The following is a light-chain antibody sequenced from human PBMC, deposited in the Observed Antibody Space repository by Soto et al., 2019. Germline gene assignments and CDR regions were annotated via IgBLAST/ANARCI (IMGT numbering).Light chain of an antibody. J-gene: IGLJ3*02. CDR3: CSSVGSPNWV. CDR1: SSDVGSYGR. V-gene: IGLV2-23*02. Sequence: QSALTQPASVSGSPGQSIAISCTGTSSDVGSYGRVSRYQQHPGKAPTLMIYEVNKRPSGVSNRFSGSKSGNTASLTISGLQAEDEADYYCCSSVGSPNWVFGGGTKLTVL. CDR2: EVN.